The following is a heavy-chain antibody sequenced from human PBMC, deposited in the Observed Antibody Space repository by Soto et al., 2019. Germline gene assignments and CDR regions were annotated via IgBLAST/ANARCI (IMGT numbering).Heavy chain of an antibody. D-gene: IGHD2-15*01. CDR1: GTSLRSGGNY. Sequence: QVQLQVSGPGLVKPSQTLSLTCSVSGTSLRSGGNYWSWIRQHPVKGLEWIGQIYHSGTAYYNPSLQSRVTISVDSSKSPFSLMLDSVTAPDTAVYYCVRARDQFGGHFDYWGRGIMVTVSS. CDR3: VRARDQFGGHFDY. CDR2: IYHSGTA. V-gene: IGHV4-31*03. J-gene: IGHJ4*02.